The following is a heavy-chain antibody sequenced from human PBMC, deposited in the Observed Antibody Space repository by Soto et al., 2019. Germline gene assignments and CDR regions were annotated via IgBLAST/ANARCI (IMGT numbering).Heavy chain of an antibody. V-gene: IGHV3-11*01. CDR1: GFTFSDYY. CDR2: ISSGGSVI. CDR3: AREPRDDYMISGGFDY. Sequence: QVQLVESGGGLVKPGGSLRLSCVASGFTFSDYYMSWFRQAPGKGLEWVSYISSGGSVIYSADSMKGRFTISRDNAKNSLYLQVKSLRAEDTAGYYCAREPRDDYMISGGFDYWGQGTLVTVSS. D-gene: IGHD4-4*01. J-gene: IGHJ4*02.